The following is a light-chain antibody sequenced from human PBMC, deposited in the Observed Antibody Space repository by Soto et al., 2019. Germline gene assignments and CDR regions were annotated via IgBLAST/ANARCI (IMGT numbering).Light chain of an antibody. CDR3: CSYTTSNTRQIV. Sequence: QSALTQPASVSGSPGQSITISCTGTSSDVGGYNYVSWYQQHPGKAPKFMIYDVSNRPSGVSNRFSGSKSGNTASLTISGLHAEDEADYYCCSYTTSNTRQIVFGTGTQLTVL. J-gene: IGLJ1*01. V-gene: IGLV2-14*01. CDR1: SSDVGGYNY. CDR2: DVS.